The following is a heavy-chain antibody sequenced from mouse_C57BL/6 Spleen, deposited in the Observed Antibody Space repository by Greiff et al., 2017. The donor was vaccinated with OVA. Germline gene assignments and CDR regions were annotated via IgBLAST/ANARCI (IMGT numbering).Heavy chain of an antibody. Sequence: VQLQQSGPELVKPGASVKIPCKASGYTFTDYNMDWVKQSHGKSLEWIGDINPNNGGTIYNQKFKGKATLTVDKSSSTAYMELRSLTSEDTAVYYCARIYDGTGWFAYWGQGTLVTVSA. CDR1: GYTFTDYN. V-gene: IGHV1-18*01. D-gene: IGHD2-3*01. CDR3: ARIYDGTGWFAY. J-gene: IGHJ3*01. CDR2: INPNNGGT.